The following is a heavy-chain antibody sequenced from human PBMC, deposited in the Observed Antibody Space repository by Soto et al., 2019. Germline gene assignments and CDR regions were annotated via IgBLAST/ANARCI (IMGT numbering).Heavy chain of an antibody. Sequence: PSETLSLTCAVYGGSFSGYYWSWIRQPPGKGLEWIGEINHSGSTNYNPSLKSRVTISVDTSKNQFSLKLRSVTAADTAVYYCARGRPNGSGSYSALRYWGQGTLVTVSS. CDR2: INHSGST. CDR3: ARGRPNGSGSYSALRY. V-gene: IGHV4-34*01. D-gene: IGHD3-10*01. CDR1: GGSFSGYY. J-gene: IGHJ4*02.